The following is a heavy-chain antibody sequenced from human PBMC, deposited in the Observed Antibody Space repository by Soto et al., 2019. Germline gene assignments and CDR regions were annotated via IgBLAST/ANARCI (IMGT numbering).Heavy chain of an antibody. CDR1: GYTFTGYY. Sequence: ASLKVSCKASGYTFTGYYMHWLRQAPGQGLEWMGWINPNSGCTNYAQKFQGRVTMTRDTSISTAYMELSRLRSDDTAVYYCARALLAGLGGDAGYFEYWGQGALVTVSS. CDR2: INPNSGCT. J-gene: IGHJ4*02. V-gene: IGHV1-2*02. D-gene: IGHD6-19*01. CDR3: ARALLAGLGGDAGYFEY.